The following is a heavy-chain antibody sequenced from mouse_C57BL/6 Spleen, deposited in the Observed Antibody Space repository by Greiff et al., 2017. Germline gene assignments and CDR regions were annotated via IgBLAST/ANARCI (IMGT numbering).Heavy chain of an antibody. CDR3: ARSLVLPAWCAY. V-gene: IGHV5-4*01. Sequence: EVQLQESGGGLVKPGGSLKLSCAASGFTFSSYAMYWVRQTPEKRLEWVATISDGGSYTYYPDNVKGRFTISRDTAKNNLYLQMSHLKVEDTAIYYCARSLVLPAWCAYWGQGTLVTVSA. CDR1: GFTFSSYA. CDR2: ISDGGSYT. D-gene: IGHD1-1*01. J-gene: IGHJ3*01.